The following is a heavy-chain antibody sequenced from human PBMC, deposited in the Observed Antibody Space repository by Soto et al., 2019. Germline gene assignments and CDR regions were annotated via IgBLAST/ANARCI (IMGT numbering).Heavy chain of an antibody. CDR1: GFTFSSYA. J-gene: IGHJ6*02. D-gene: IGHD6-19*01. CDR2: ISGSGGST. CDR3: ANAVAGRHYYYYGMDV. Sequence: GGSLRLSCAASGFTFSSYAMSWVRQAPGKGLEWVSAISGSGGSTYYADSVKGRFTISRDNSKNTLYLQMNSLRAEDTAVYYCANAVAGRHYYYYGMDVWGQGTTVTVSS. V-gene: IGHV3-23*01.